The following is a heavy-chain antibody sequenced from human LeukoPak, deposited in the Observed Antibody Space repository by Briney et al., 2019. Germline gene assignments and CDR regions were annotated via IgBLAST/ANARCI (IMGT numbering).Heavy chain of an antibody. CDR2: IIPIFGTA. Sequence: SVKVSRKASGGTFSSYAISWVRQAPGQGLEWMGGIIPIFGTANYAQKFQGRVTMTRDTSTSTVYMELSSLRSEDTAVYYCARGGWAAASLLWGQGTLVTVSS. CDR1: GGTFSSYA. J-gene: IGHJ4*02. D-gene: IGHD6-13*01. V-gene: IGHV1-69*05. CDR3: ARGGWAAASLL.